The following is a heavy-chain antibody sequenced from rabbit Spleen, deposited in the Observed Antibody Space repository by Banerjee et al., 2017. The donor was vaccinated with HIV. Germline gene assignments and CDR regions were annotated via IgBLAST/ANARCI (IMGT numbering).Heavy chain of an antibody. Sequence: QSLEESGGGLVKPGASLTLTCKASGFSFNSGYDMCWVRQAPGKGLEWIGYIEPIFGNTYYANWVNGRFTISSHNAQNTLFLQMTSLPAADTATYFCVREAGYAGYGDGNLWGPGTLVTVS. D-gene: IGHD7-1*01. CDR1: GFSFNSGYD. V-gene: IGHV1S40*01. CDR3: VREAGYAGYGDGNL. CDR2: IEPIFGNT. J-gene: IGHJ4*01.